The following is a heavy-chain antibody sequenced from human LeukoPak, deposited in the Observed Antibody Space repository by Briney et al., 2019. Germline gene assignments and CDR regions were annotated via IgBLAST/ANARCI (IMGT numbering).Heavy chain of an antibody. CDR3: AREGRRGDGYRQVLDY. V-gene: IGHV3-30-3*01. CDR1: GFTFSSYA. J-gene: IGHJ4*02. Sequence: PGGSLRLSCAASGFTFSSYAMHWVRQAPGKGLEWVAVISYDGSNKYYADSVKGRFTISRDNSKNTLYLQMNSLRAEDTAVYYCAREGRRGDGYRQVLDYWGQGTLVTVSP. CDR2: ISYDGSNK. D-gene: IGHD5-24*01.